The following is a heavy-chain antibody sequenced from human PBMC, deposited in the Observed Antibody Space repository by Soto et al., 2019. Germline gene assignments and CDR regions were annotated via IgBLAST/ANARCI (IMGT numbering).Heavy chain of an antibody. CDR2: IYYSGST. V-gene: IGHV4-30-4*01. CDR3: ARDPEYCSSSSCWYYFDY. D-gene: IGHD2-2*01. CDR1: GGSISSGDYY. J-gene: IGHJ4*02. Sequence: RSLTCTVSGGSISSGDYYWSWVRQPPGKGLEWIGNIYYSGSTHYNPSLKSRVTISVDTSKNQLSLQLSSVTAADTAVYYCARDPEYCSSSSCWYYFDYWGQGTLVTVSS.